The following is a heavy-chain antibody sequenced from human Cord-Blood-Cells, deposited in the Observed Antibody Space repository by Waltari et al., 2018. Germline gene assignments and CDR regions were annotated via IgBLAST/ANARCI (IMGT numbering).Heavy chain of an antibody. CDR3: ARPDRTGDAFDI. J-gene: IGHJ3*02. D-gene: IGHD1-1*01. CDR1: GGSFSGYY. V-gene: IGHV4-34*01. CDR2: INHSGST. Sequence: QVQLQQWGAGLLKPSETLSLTCAVYGGSFSGYYWSWIRQPPGKGLEWIGEINHSGSTNYNPSLNSRVTISVDTSKNQFSLKLSSVTAADTAVYYCARPDRTGDAFDIWGQGTMVTVSS.